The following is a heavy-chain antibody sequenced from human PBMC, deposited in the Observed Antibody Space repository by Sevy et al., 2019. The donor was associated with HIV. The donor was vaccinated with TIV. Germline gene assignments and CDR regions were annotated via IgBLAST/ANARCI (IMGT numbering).Heavy chain of an antibody. CDR1: GYTLTQLS. CDR2: FDPEDGET. V-gene: IGHV1-24*01. J-gene: IGHJ4*02. CDR3: ATTKDYYDSSGSPFDH. Sequence: ASVKVSCKVSGYTLTQLSMHWVRQAPGKGLEWMGSFDPEDGETLYAQNFQGRVTMTEDTSTDTAYMALSSLRSEDTAIYYCATTKDYYDSSGSPFDHWGQGTLVTVSS. D-gene: IGHD3-22*01.